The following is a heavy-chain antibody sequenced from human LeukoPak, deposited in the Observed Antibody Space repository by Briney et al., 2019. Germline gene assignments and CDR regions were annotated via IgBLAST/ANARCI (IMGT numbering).Heavy chain of an antibody. D-gene: IGHD1-26*01. CDR3: AKVVGAGLSYFDY. Sequence: GASVKVSCKASGGTFSSYAISWVRQAPGQGLEWMGRIIPILGIANYAQKFQGRVTITADKSTSTAYMELSSLRSEDTAVYYCAKVVGAGLSYFDYWGQGTLVTVSS. V-gene: IGHV1-69*04. CDR2: IIPILGIA. CDR1: GGTFSSYA. J-gene: IGHJ4*02.